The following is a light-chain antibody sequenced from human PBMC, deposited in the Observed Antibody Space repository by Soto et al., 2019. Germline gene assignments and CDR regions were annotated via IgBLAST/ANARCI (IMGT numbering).Light chain of an antibody. CDR2: DAS. J-gene: IGKJ5*01. CDR3: QHRSIWPVS. CDR1: QSVSSN. Sequence: EIVLTQSPGTLSLSPGERATLSCRASQSVSSNLAWYQQKPGQAPRLLIYDASNRATGIPARFSGSGSGTDFTLTISSLEPEDFAVYYCQHRSIWPVSCGQGTRLEI. V-gene: IGKV3-11*01.